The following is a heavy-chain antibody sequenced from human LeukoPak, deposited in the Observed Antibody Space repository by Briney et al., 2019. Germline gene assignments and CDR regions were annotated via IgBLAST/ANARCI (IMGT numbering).Heavy chain of an antibody. CDR3: ARAALAGIYGWFDP. CDR1: GFTFNDYY. CDR2: ISGSGTTI. Sequence: PGGSLRLSCAASGFTFNDYYMTWIRQAPGKGLEWVSYISGSGTTINYADSVKGRFTISRDNVRNSVSLQMNSLRADDTAVYYCARAALAGIYGWFDPWGQGTLVTVSS. D-gene: IGHD3-3*02. J-gene: IGHJ5*02. V-gene: IGHV3-11*01.